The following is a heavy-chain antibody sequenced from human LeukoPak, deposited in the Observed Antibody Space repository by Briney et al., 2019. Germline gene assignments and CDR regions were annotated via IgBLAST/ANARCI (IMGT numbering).Heavy chain of an antibody. Sequence: GGSLRLSCAASGFTFSSYAMSWVRQAPGKGLEWVSAISGSGGSTYYADSVKGRFTISRDNSKNTLYLQMNSLRAEDTAVYYCAKGGDLVVVPAAISYFDYWGQRTMVTVSS. J-gene: IGHJ4*02. CDR2: ISGSGGST. CDR1: GFTFSSYA. CDR3: AKGGDLVVVPAAISYFDY. V-gene: IGHV3-23*01. D-gene: IGHD2-2*02.